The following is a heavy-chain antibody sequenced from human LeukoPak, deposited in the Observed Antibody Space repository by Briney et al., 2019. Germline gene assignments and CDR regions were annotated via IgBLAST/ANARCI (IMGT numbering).Heavy chain of an antibody. J-gene: IGHJ4*02. D-gene: IGHD2-21*02. Sequence: GGSLRLSCAVSGFTFRYYWMSWVRQAPGKGLEWVANIKEDGSEKYYVDSVKGRFTISRDNAKRSLYLQMNSLRAEDTAIYFCAKGESKRDWTLGYWGQGTLVTVSS. CDR2: IKEDGSEK. CDR3: AKGESKRDWTLGY. CDR1: GFTFRYYW. V-gene: IGHV3-7*03.